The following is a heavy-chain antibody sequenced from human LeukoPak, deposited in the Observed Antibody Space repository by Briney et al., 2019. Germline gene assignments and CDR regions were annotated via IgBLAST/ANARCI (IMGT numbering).Heavy chain of an antibody. Sequence: SVKVSCKASGGTFSSCAISWVRQAPGQGLEWMGGIIHIFGTANYAQKFQGRVTITADESTSTAYMDLSSLRSEDTGVYYCARGRWDIVVVPAAIRWGEAAAFYGMDVWGKATTVTVSS. CDR1: GGTFSSCA. CDR3: ARGRWDIVVVPAAIRWGEAAAFYGMDV. D-gene: IGHD2-2*01. CDR2: IIHIFGTA. V-gene: IGHV1-69*01. J-gene: IGHJ6*04.